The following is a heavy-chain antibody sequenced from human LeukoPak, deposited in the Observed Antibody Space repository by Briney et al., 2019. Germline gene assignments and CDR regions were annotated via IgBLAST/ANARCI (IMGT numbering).Heavy chain of an antibody. D-gene: IGHD4-17*01. V-gene: IGHV4-34*01. CDR3: ARIAAVTTGNYYYYYMDV. CDR2: INHSGST. Sequence: SETLSLTCAVYGGSFSGYYWSWIRQPPGKGLEWIGEINHSGSTNYNSSLKSRVTISVDTSKNQFSLKLSSVTAADTAVYYCARIAAVTTGNYYYYYMDVWGKGTTVTVSS. CDR1: GGSFSGYY. J-gene: IGHJ6*03.